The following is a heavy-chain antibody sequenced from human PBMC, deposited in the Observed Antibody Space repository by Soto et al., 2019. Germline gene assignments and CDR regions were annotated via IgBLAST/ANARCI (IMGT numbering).Heavy chain of an antibody. CDR1: GYSFTSYW. CDR2: IDPSDSYT. V-gene: IGHV5-10-1*01. CDR3: ARRESITMVRGRGMDV. D-gene: IGHD3-10*01. Sequence: GESLKISCKGSGYSFTSYWISWVRQMPGKGLERMGRIDPSDSYTNYSPSFQGHVTISADKSISTAYLQWSSLKASDTAMFYCARRESITMVRGRGMDVWGQGTTVTVSS. J-gene: IGHJ6*02.